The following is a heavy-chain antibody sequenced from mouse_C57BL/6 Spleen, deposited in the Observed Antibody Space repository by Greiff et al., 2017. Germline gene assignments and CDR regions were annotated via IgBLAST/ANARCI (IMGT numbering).Heavy chain of an antibody. J-gene: IGHJ3*01. V-gene: IGHV14-1*01. CDR3: TTGDGGGSSGSD. CDR1: GFNIKDYY. CDR2: IDPEDGDT. D-gene: IGHD1-1*02. Sequence: VQLQQSGAELVRPGASVKLSCTASGFNIKDYYMHWVKQRPEQGLEWIGRIDPEDGDTEYAPKFQVKATMTADTASNTAYLPLSSLTSEDTAVYYCTTGDGGGSSGSDWGQGTLVTVSA.